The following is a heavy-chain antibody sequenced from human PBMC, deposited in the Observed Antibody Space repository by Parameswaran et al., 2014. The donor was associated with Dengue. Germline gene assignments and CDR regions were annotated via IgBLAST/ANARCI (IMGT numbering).Heavy chain of an antibody. V-gene: IGHV4-59*01. Sequence: RWIRQPPGKGLDWIGYIYYRGSTNYNPSLKSRVTISVDTSKNQFSLKLSSVTAADTAVYYCARYYYDSSHGFDIWGQGTMVTVSS. CDR2: IYYRGST. J-gene: IGHJ3*02. CDR3: ARYYYDSSHGFDI. D-gene: IGHD3-22*01.